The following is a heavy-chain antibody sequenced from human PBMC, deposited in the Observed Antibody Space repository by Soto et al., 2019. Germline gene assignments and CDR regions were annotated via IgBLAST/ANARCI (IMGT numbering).Heavy chain of an antibody. D-gene: IGHD6-13*01. J-gene: IGHJ5*02. CDR3: AREVNSSPARGPNWFDP. CDR2: TYHSGTT. Sequence: QVQLQVSGQGLVQPSGTLSLTCAVSGDSISNSHWWSWVRQTPGKGLEWIGETYHSGTTNYNPSLKTRVTISIDKSKNQFSLKMNSVTAADTAVYYCAREVNSSPARGPNWFDPWGQGTLVTVSS. V-gene: IGHV4-4*02. CDR1: GDSISNSHW.